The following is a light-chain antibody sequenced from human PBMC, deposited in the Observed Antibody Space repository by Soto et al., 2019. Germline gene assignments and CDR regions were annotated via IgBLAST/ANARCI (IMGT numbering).Light chain of an antibody. V-gene: IGKV1-9*01. CDR2: AAS. CDR1: QGISSY. CDR3: QQYTSYSRA. Sequence: QFNKSPSPVTATVGDRVPITCRASQGISSYLAWYQQKPGKAPKLLIYAASTLQSGVPSRFSGSGSGTDFTLTISGLQPDDFTTYYCQQYTSYSRALGQGTQVEI. J-gene: IGKJ1*01.